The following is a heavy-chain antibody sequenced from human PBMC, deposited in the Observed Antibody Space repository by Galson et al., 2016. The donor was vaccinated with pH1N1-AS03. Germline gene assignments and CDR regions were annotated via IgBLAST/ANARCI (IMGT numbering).Heavy chain of an antibody. CDR1: GYTFKSHG. J-gene: IGHJ4*02. V-gene: IGHV1-18*01. D-gene: IGHD3-16*01. CDR2: ISVYPGTT. CDR3: ARGGDQKDY. Sequence: SVKVSCKASGYTFKSHGISWVRQAPGRGLEWMGWISVYPGTTNYAQKFQGRVTMTTDTSTSTAYMELRSLISDDTAVYYCARGGDQKDYWGQGTLVTVSS.